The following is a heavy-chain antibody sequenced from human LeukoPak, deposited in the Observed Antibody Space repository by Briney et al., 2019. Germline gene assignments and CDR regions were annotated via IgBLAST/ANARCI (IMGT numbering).Heavy chain of an antibody. Sequence: GGSLRLSCSASGFTFSGYSMNWVRQAPGKGLEWVSFIYSSSSYIYYADSVKGRFSISRDNAKNSLYLQMNSLRAEDTAMYYCARGDGSANYFYYYGLDVWGQGTTVTVSS. J-gene: IGHJ6*02. CDR3: ARGDGSANYFYYYGLDV. D-gene: IGHD6-25*01. V-gene: IGHV3-21*01. CDR1: GFTFSGYS. CDR2: IYSSSSYI.